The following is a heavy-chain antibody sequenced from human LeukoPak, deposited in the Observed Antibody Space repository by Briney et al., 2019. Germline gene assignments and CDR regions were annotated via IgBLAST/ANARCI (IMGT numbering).Heavy chain of an antibody. CDR3: ARVGSLGPDY. D-gene: IGHD7-27*01. Sequence: SETLSLTCAVSGGSISSGGYSWSWIRQPPGKGLEWIGYIYYSGSTNYNPSLKSRVTISVDTSKNQFSLKLSSVTAADTAVYYCARVGSLGPDYWGQGTLVTVSS. CDR1: GGSISSGGYS. J-gene: IGHJ4*02. V-gene: IGHV4-61*08. CDR2: IYYSGST.